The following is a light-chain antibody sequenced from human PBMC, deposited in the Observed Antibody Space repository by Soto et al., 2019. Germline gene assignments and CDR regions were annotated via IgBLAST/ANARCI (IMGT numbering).Light chain of an antibody. J-gene: IGKJ5*01. CDR1: ESVYSSY. CDR2: DAS. Sequence: EIVLSQSPATLSLSPGEGATLSCGASESVYSSYVAWYQQKPGLAPRLLIYDASNRATGIPDRFSGSGSGTDHILTINRLEPEDFAVYYCQQYGNAPITFGQGTRLEIK. CDR3: QQYGNAPIT. V-gene: IGKV3D-20*01.